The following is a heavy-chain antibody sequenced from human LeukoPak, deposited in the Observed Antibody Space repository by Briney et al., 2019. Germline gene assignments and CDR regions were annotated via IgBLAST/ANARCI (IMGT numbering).Heavy chain of an antibody. D-gene: IGHD3-10*01. Sequence: GGSLRLSCAPSGFTFSDYYMTWIRQAPGKGLEWVSYISSSGSTIYYADSVKGRFTISRDNDKNSLYLQMNSLRAEDTAVYYCASLYGSGPNWFDPWGQGTLVTVSS. CDR3: ASLYGSGPNWFDP. V-gene: IGHV3-11*04. CDR2: ISSSGSTI. J-gene: IGHJ5*02. CDR1: GFTFSDYY.